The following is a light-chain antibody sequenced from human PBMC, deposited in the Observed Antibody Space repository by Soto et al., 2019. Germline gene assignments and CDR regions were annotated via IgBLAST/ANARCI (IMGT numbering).Light chain of an antibody. CDR2: DAS. Sequence: EIVLTQSPATLSLSPGERATLSCRASQGVSSYLAWYQQKPGQAPRLLIYDASNRATGIPARFSGSGPGTDFTLTISSLEPEDFAVYYCQQRSNWHRTFGQGTKVDI. J-gene: IGKJ1*01. CDR3: QQRSNWHRT. CDR1: QGVSSY. V-gene: IGKV3D-11*01.